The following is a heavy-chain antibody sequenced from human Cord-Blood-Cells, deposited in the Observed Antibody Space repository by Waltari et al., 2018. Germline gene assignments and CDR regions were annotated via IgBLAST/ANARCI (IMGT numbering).Heavy chain of an antibody. J-gene: IGHJ4*02. Sequence: QGLEWMGGIIPIFGTANYAQKFQGRVTITADKSTSTAYMELSSLRSEDTAVYYCASVGLGIAAAGTGWQFDYWGQGTLVTVSS. V-gene: IGHV1-69*06. CDR2: IIPIFGTA. CDR3: ASVGLGIAAAGTGWQFDY. D-gene: IGHD6-13*01.